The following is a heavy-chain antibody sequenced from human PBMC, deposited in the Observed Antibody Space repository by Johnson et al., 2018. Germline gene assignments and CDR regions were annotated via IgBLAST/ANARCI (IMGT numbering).Heavy chain of an antibody. D-gene: IGHD1-14*01. J-gene: IGHJ3*02. CDR3: AKSEPMFDGFVI. CDR1: GFSFSTFA. Sequence: QVQLVESGGGVVQPGRSLRLSCAASGFSFSTFAIHWVRQAPGKGLEWVAVDGYNTYYRDSVKGRFSISRDNSENTIDLQMNSLRPEDPGVYYCAKSEPMFDGFVIWGQGKMVTVSS. V-gene: IGHV3-30*18. CDR2: DGYNT.